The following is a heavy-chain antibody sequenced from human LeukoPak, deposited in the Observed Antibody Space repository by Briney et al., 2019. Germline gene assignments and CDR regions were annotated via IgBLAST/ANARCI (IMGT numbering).Heavy chain of an antibody. CDR3: ARDASPFMIVVSDGRDAFDI. Sequence: SVKVSCKASGGTFSSYAISWVRQAPGQGLEWMGGIIPIFGTANYAQKFQGRVTITADESTSTAYMELSSLRSEDTAVYYCARDASPFMIVVSDGRDAFDIWGQGTMVTVSS. V-gene: IGHV1-69*13. J-gene: IGHJ3*02. CDR2: IIPIFGTA. D-gene: IGHD3-22*01. CDR1: GGTFSSYA.